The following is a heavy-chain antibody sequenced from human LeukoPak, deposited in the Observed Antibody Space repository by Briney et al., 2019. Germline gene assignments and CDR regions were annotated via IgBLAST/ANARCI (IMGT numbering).Heavy chain of an antibody. Sequence: GASVKVSCKASGYTFTSYGISWVRQAPGQGLEWMRWISAYNGNTNYAQKLQGRVTMTTDTSTSTAYKELRSLRSDDTAVYYCARDDARITIFGVVIKSGHFDYWGQGTLVTVSS. CDR3: ARDDARITIFGVVIKSGHFDY. J-gene: IGHJ4*02. CDR2: ISAYNGNT. D-gene: IGHD3-3*01. CDR1: GYTFTSYG. V-gene: IGHV1-18*01.